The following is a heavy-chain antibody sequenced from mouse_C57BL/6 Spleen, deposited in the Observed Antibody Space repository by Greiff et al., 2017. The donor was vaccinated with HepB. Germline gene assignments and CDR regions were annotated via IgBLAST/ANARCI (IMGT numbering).Heavy chain of an antibody. Sequence: EVMLVESGGGLVQPKGSLKLSCAASGFSFNTYAMNWVRQAPGKGLEWVARIRSKSNNYATYYADSVKDRFTISRDDSESMLYLQMNNLKTEDTAMYYCVRPYSNYEWYFDVWGTGTTVTVSS. CDR3: VRPYSNYEWYFDV. D-gene: IGHD2-5*01. J-gene: IGHJ1*03. V-gene: IGHV10-1*01. CDR1: GFSFNTYA. CDR2: IRSKSNNYAT.